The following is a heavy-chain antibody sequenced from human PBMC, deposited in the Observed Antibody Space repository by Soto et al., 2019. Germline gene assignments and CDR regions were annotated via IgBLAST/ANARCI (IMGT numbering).Heavy chain of an antibody. D-gene: IGHD2-21*01. V-gene: IGHV3-30-3*01. CDR2: ISYDGINK. Sequence: QVQLVESGGGVVQPGTSLRLSCAASGFTFSNYDMHWVRQAPGKGLEWVAVISYDGINKYYTDSVKGRFTISRDNSKNTLYLQMNSLRAEDTAIYYCARDHLDSPDYWGQGTLVTLSS. CDR1: GFTFSNYD. J-gene: IGHJ4*02. CDR3: ARDHLDSPDY.